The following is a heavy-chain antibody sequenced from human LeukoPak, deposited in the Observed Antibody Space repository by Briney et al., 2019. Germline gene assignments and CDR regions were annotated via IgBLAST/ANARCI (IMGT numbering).Heavy chain of an antibody. CDR3: ASMGYYDFLSGYYGGGDY. CDR2: ISSSSSSI. CDR1: GFTFSSYS. J-gene: IGHJ4*02. V-gene: IGHV3-21*01. Sequence: GGSLRLSCAASGFTFSSYSMNWVRQAPGKGLEWVSSISSSSSSIYYADLVKGRFTISRDNAKTSLYLQMNSLRAEGTAVYYCASMGYYDFLSGYYGGGDYWGQGTLVTVSS. D-gene: IGHD3-3*01.